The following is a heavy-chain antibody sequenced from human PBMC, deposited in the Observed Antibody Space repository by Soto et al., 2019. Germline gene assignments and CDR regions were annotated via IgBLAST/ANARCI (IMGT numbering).Heavy chain of an antibody. Sequence: PKQRLEWTGWINAGNGNTKYSEKFQGRVTITRDTSASTAYLELSSLRSEDTAVYYCARYPNESRSQHKSLHYG. CDR3: ARYPNESRSQHKSLHYG. J-gene: IGHJ6*01. V-gene: IGHV1-3*01. D-gene: IGHD3-22*01. CDR2: INAGNGNT.